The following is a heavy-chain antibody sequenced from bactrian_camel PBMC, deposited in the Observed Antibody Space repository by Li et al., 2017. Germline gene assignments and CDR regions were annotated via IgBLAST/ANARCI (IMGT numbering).Heavy chain of an antibody. Sequence: HVQMVESGGGSAQAGGSLRLSCAASGYISGSKCMGWFRQAPGKEREGVATIDADGDTRYSDSVKGRFTISQDNAKNTLYLQMNSLKPEDTAIYYCAAGGRYGTYCEWWLLLREVDVGYWGQGTQVTVS. CDR2: IDADGDT. J-gene: IGHJ6*01. CDR3: AAGGRYGTYCEWWLLLREVDVGY. D-gene: IGHD2*01. V-gene: IGHV3S53*01. CDR1: GYISGSKC.